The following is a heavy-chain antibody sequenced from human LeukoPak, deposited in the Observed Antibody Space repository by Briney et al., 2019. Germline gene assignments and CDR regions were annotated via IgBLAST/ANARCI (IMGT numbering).Heavy chain of an antibody. CDR3: ARHEWGQGSFDP. Sequence: ASVKVSCKASGYTFTSYGISWVRQAPGQGLEWMGWISAYNGNTNYAQKLQGRVTMTTDTSTSTAYMELRSLRSDDTAVYHCARHEWGQGSFDPWGQGTLVTVSS. CDR2: ISAYNGNT. D-gene: IGHD1-26*01. V-gene: IGHV1-18*01. J-gene: IGHJ5*02. CDR1: GYTFTSYG.